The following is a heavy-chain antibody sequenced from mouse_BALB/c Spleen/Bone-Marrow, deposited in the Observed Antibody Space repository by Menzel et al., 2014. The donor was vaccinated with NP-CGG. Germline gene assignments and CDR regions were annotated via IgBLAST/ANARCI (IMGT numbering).Heavy chain of an antibody. CDR3: TTGFAY. CDR1: GFTFSNYW. V-gene: IGHV6-6*02. J-gene: IGHJ3*01. Sequence: EVMLVESGGGLVQPGGSMKLSCVASGFTFSNYWMNWVRQSPEEGLEWVAEIRLKSNNYATHYAESVKGRFTISRGDSKSSVYLQMNNLRAEDTGIYYCTTGFAYWGQGTLVTVSA. CDR2: IRLKSNNYAT.